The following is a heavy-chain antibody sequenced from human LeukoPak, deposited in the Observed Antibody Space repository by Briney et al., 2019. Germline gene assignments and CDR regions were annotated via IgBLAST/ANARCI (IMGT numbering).Heavy chain of an antibody. CDR1: GYSFTNYW. Sequence: GASLQISCQGSGYSFTNYWIGWVRQMPGKGLKWMGIIYPGDSDARYSPSFQGQVTISADKSINTAYLQWSSLKASDTAMYYCARRRDLYSGSYYPFDYWGQGTLVTVSS. CDR3: ARRRDLYSGSYYPFDY. D-gene: IGHD1-26*01. J-gene: IGHJ4*02. CDR2: IYPGDSDA. V-gene: IGHV5-51*01.